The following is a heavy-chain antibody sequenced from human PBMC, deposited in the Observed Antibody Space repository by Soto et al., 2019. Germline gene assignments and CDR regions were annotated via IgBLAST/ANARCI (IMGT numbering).Heavy chain of an antibody. D-gene: IGHD3-9*01. CDR1: GGPINSYH. J-gene: IGHJ6*02. CDR2: IYSSGST. Sequence: SETLSLTCTVSGGPINSYHWTWIRQPAGKGLEWIGRIYSSGSTNYNPSLKSRVTMSVDTSKNQFSLKLSSLSAADTALYYCARFKAADYDVLTGYYGHYGMDVWGQGTTVTVSS. CDR3: ARFKAADYDVLTGYYGHYGMDV. V-gene: IGHV4-4*07.